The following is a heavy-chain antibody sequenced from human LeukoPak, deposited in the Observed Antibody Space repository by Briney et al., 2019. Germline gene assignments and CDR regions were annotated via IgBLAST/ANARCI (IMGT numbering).Heavy chain of an antibody. CDR1: GYTLTELS. D-gene: IGHD1-14*01. Sequence: SVKVSCKVSGYTLTELSMRWVRQAPGKGLEWMGGIIPIFGTANYAQKFQGRVTITADESTSTAYMELSSLRSEDTAVYYCARGNRHYYYYYYMDVWGKGTTVTVSS. CDR2: IIPIFGTA. J-gene: IGHJ6*03. V-gene: IGHV1-69*13. CDR3: ARGNRHYYYYYYMDV.